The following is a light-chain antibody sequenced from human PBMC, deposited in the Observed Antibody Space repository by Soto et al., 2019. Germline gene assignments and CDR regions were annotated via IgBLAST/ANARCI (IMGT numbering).Light chain of an antibody. Sequence: EIVLTQSPDTLSLSPGERATLSYRASQSVRSNYLAWYQQKPGQAPRFLIYDASSRATGIPDRFSGSGSGTDFTLIISRLEPEDFAVYYCQQYGSSPLTFGGGTKVEIK. CDR3: QQYGSSPLT. V-gene: IGKV3-20*01. J-gene: IGKJ4*01. CDR2: DAS. CDR1: QSVRSNY.